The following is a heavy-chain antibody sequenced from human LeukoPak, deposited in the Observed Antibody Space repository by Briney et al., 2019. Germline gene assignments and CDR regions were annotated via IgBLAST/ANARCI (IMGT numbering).Heavy chain of an antibody. D-gene: IGHD3-16*01. J-gene: IGHJ3*02. V-gene: IGHV4-34*01. CDR2: INHSGST. CDR1: GGSFSGYY. CDR3: ARGNPTYVWRAFDI. Sequence: SETLSLTCAVYGGSFSGYYWSWIRQPPGKGVEWIGEINHSGSTNYNPSLKSRVTISVDTSKNQFSLKLSSVTAADTAVYYCARGNPTYVWRAFDIWGQGTMVTVSS.